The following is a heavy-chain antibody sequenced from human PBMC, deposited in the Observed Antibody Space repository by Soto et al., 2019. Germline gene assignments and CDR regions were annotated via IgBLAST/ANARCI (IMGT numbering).Heavy chain of an antibody. J-gene: IGHJ3*02. D-gene: IGHD6-19*01. CDR3: AREARAVAGTNDAFDI. Sequence: ASVKVSCKASGYTLTGYSMHWVRQAPGQGLEWMGWINPNSGGTNYAQKFQGWVTMTRDTSISTAYMELSRLRSDDTAVYYCAREARAVAGTNDAFDIWGQGPMVTVSS. V-gene: IGHV1-2*04. CDR2: INPNSGGT. CDR1: GYTLTGYS.